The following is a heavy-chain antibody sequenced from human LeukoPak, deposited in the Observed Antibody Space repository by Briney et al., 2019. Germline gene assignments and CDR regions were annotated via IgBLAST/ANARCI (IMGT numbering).Heavy chain of an antibody. CDR1: GYSFTSYW. V-gene: IGHV5-51*01. D-gene: IGHD6-13*01. CDR2: IYLGDSDT. J-gene: IGHJ6*02. Sequence: HGESLKISCKGSGYSFTSYWIGWVRQMPGKGLEWMGIIYLGDSDTRYSPSFQGQVTISADKSISTAYLQWSSLKASDTAMYYCASRRSAAGSPTDYYGMDVWGQGTTVTVSS. CDR3: ASRRSAAGSPTDYYGMDV.